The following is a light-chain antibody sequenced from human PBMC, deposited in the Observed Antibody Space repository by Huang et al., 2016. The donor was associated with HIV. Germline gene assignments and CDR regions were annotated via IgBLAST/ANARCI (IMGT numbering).Light chain of an antibody. Sequence: DIQMTQSPSTLSASVGDRVTITCRASATISSWLAWYQQKPGKAPKLLIYKESSLETGVPSRFSGSASGTEFTLTISSLQPDDFATYYCQQYHTSSWTFGQGTKVEIK. CDR2: KES. J-gene: IGKJ1*01. CDR3: QQYHTSSWT. V-gene: IGKV1-5*03. CDR1: ATISSW.